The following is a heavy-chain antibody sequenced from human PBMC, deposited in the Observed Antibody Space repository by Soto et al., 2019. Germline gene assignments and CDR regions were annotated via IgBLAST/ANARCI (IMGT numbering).Heavy chain of an antibody. V-gene: IGHV1-18*01. J-gene: IGHJ4*02. CDR2: ISTYNGNP. Sequence: QIQLVQSGAEVKKPGASVKVSCKASGYIFTSQGISWVRQAPGQGLEWMGWISTYNGNPNYAQKLQGRVTMTTNTSTTTAFLELRSLTSDDPAVYYCARGRTRALDYWGQGTPVIVYS. D-gene: IGHD1-7*01. CDR1: GYIFTSQG. CDR3: ARGRTRALDY.